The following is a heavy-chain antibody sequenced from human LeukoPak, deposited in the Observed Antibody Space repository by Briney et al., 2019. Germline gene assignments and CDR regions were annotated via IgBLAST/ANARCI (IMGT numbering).Heavy chain of an antibody. Sequence: GESLKISCKGSGYSFTSYWIGWVRQMPGKGLGWMGIIYPGDSDTRYSPSFQGQVTISADESISTAYLQWSSLKASDTAMYYCARHHCSSTSCYPPYYYYGMDVWGQGTTVTVSS. CDR3: ARHHCSSTSCYPPYYYYGMDV. CDR1: GYSFTSYW. D-gene: IGHD2-2*01. CDR2: IYPGDSDT. V-gene: IGHV5-51*01. J-gene: IGHJ6*02.